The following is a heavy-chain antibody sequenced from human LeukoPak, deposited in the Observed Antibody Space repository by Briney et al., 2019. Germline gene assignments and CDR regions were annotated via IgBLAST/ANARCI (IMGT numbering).Heavy chain of an antibody. CDR1: GYTFTSYY. D-gene: IGHD3-22*01. J-gene: IGHJ5*02. CDR2: INTNTGNP. Sequence: ASVKVSCKASGYTFTSYYMHWVRQAPGQGLEWMGWINTNTGNPTYAQGFTGRFVFSLDTSVSTAYLEISSLKAEDTAVYYCARRSEHSSGSQPTFDPWGQGTLVTVSS. V-gene: IGHV7-4-1*02. CDR3: ARRSEHSSGSQPTFDP.